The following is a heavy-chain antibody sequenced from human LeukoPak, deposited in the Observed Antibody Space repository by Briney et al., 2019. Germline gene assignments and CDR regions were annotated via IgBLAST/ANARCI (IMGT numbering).Heavy chain of an antibody. CDR3: ARVRYSYGYWFDP. V-gene: IGHV4-39*07. CDR2: IYYSGST. CDR1: GGSFSSSSYY. D-gene: IGHD5-18*01. J-gene: IGHJ5*02. Sequence: TSETLSLTCTVSGGSFSSSSYYWGWIRQPPGKWLEWSGSIYYSGSTYYNPSLKSRVTISVDTSKNQFSLKLSSVTAADTAVYYCARVRYSYGYWFDPWGQGTLVTVSS.